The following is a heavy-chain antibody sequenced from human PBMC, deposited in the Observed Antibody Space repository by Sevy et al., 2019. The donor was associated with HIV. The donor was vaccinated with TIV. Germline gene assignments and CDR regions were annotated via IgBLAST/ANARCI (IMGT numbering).Heavy chain of an antibody. CDR3: ARDGKELAARSDNWFDP. D-gene: IGHD6-6*01. CDR2: IYYSGST. CDR1: GGSISSGDYY. Sequence: SETLSLTCTVSGGSISSGDYYWSWIRQPPGKGLEWIGYIYYSGSTYYYPSLKSRVTISVDTSKNQFSLKLSSVTAADTAVYYCARDGKELAARSDNWFDPWGQGTLVTVSS. V-gene: IGHV4-30-4*01. J-gene: IGHJ5*02.